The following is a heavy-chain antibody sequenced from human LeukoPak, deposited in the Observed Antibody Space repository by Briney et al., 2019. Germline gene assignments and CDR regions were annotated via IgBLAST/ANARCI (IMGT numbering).Heavy chain of an antibody. CDR3: VRDRVGPDY. V-gene: IGHV3-74*03. J-gene: IGHJ4*02. Sequence: GGSLRLSCGASGFTFSSAWMHWVRQAPGTGLVWVSRITDDGTTTYADSVKGRFTISRDNTKNTLYLQMNSLRAEDTAVYYCVRDRVGPDYWGQGTLDTVSS. D-gene: IGHD1-26*01. CDR2: ITDDGTT. CDR1: GFTFSSAW.